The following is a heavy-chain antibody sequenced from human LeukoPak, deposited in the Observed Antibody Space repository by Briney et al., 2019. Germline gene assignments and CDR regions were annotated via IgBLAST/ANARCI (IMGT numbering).Heavy chain of an antibody. V-gene: IGHV3-48*01. J-gene: IGHJ4*02. CDR2: ISSSSSTI. CDR3: ARTGPAAAAPYYFDY. D-gene: IGHD6-13*01. CDR1: GFTFSSYG. Sequence: GSLRLSCAASGFTFSSYGMHWVRQAPGKGLEWVSYISSSSSTIYYADSVKGRFTISRDNAKNSLYLQMNSLRAEDTAVYYCARTGPAAAAPYYFDYWGQGTLVTVSS.